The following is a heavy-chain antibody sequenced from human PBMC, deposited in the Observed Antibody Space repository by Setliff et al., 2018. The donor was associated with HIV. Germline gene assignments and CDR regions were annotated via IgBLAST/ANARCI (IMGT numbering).Heavy chain of an antibody. D-gene: IGHD3-3*02. Sequence: GGSLRLSCAASGFTVSSNYMTWVRQAPGKGLEWVSVIYSGGSTYYADSVKGRFTISRDNSKNTLYLQMNSLRAEDTAVYYCARLARGLPAFDIWGQGTMVTVSS. CDR1: GFTVSSNY. CDR3: ARLARGLPAFDI. J-gene: IGHJ3*02. CDR2: IYSGGST. V-gene: IGHV3-66*01.